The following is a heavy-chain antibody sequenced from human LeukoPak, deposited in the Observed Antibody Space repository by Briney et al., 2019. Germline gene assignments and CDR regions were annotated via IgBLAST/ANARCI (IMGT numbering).Heavy chain of an antibody. Sequence: LPGGSLRLSCAASGFTFSSYAMSWVRQAPGKGLEWVSAISGSGGSTYYADSVKGRFTISRDNSKNTLYLQMNSLRAEDTAVYYCARAHKKQQLVSWFDPWGQGTLVTVSS. CDR3: ARAHKKQQLVSWFDP. CDR2: ISGSGGST. CDR1: GFTFSSYA. V-gene: IGHV3-23*01. D-gene: IGHD6-13*01. J-gene: IGHJ5*02.